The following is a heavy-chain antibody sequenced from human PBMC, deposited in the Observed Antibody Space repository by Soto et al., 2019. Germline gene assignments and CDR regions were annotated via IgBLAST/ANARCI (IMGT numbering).Heavy chain of an antibody. CDR1: GCKEASYG. V-gene: IGHV5-51*01. J-gene: IGHJ6*02. CDR2: IYPGDSDT. D-gene: IGHD5-18*01. CDR3: ASPLYSYYEGDYYYGMDV. Sequence: EALTISEQGSGCKEASYGWGWVRQITGKSLEWMGIIYPGDSDTRYSPSFQGQVTISADKSISTAYLQWSSLKASDTAMYYCASPLYSYYEGDYYYGMDVWGQGTSVT.